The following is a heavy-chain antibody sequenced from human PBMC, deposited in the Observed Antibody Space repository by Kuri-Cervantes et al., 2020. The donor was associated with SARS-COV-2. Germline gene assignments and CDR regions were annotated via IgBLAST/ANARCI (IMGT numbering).Heavy chain of an antibody. J-gene: IGHJ6*03. V-gene: IGHV3-7*01. CDR1: HFTFSSYA. CDR3: ARVTYDFLMDV. D-gene: IGHD3-3*01. CDR2: IRQDGGEK. Sequence: GESLKISCAASHFTFSSYAFHWVRQAPGQGLEWVANIRQDGGEKYFVDPVKGRFTISRDNAKNSLYLQMNSLRAEDSAVYYCARVTYDFLMDVWGTGTTVTVSS.